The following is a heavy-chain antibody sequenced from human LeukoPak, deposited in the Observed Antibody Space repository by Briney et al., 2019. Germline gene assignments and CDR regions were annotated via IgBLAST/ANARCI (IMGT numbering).Heavy chain of an antibody. D-gene: IGHD3-10*01. V-gene: IGHV3-74*03. Sequence: GGSLRLSCAASGFAFNNYWMHWVRQAPGKGLVWVSRVNGDVSITTYADSVKGRFTISRDNAKNTLYLRMNSLRAEDTAVYFCARDNGVESFDYWGQGTLVTVSS. J-gene: IGHJ4*02. CDR3: ARDNGVESFDY. CDR2: VNGDVSIT. CDR1: GFAFNNYW.